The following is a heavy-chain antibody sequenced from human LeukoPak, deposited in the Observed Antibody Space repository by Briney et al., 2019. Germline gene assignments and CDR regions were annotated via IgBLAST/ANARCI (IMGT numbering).Heavy chain of an antibody. V-gene: IGHV3-30*02. CDR1: GFTFSSYC. J-gene: IGHJ1*01. CDR2: IRYDGSNK. CDR3: AKDGREYQPFPQH. D-gene: IGHD2-2*01. Sequence: PGGSLRLSCAASGFTFSSYCMSWVRQPPGKGLEWVAFIRYDGSNKYYADSVKGRFTISRDNSKNTLYLQMNSLRAEDTAVYYCAKDGREYQPFPQHWGQGTLVTVSS.